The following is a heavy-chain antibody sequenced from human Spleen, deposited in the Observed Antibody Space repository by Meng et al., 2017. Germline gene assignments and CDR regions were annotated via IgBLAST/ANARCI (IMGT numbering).Heavy chain of an antibody. Sequence: EVQVVESGGGLVQPGGSLRLSCVASGFPISTYWLHWVRQAPGKGLVWVSRTSRDGSDTVYADSVKGRFTMSRDNAKNTLYLQMNSLRAEDTAVYYCAAAWELLPPGYWGQGTLVTVSS. CDR1: GFPISTYW. J-gene: IGHJ4*02. CDR2: TSRDGSDT. V-gene: IGHV3-74*01. D-gene: IGHD1-26*01. CDR3: AAAWELLPPGY.